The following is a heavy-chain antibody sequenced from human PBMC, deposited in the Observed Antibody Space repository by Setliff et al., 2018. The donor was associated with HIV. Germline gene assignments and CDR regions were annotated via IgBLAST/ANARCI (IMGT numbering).Heavy chain of an antibody. CDR1: GGSISSYY. CDR2: IYFSGST. D-gene: IGHD2-15*01. CDR3: ARGGGSRAATSSYHYMDV. V-gene: IGHV4-59*01. J-gene: IGHJ6*03. Sequence: SETLSLTCTVSGGSISSYYWSWIRQPPGKGLEWIGYIYFSGSTNYNPSLKSRVTISVDTSKNQFSLKLSSVTAADTAVYYCARGGGSRAATSSYHYMDVWGKGTTVTVSS.